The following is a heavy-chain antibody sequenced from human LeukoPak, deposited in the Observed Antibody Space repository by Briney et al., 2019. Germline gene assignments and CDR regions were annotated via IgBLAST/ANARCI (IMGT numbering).Heavy chain of an antibody. Sequence: ASVKVSCKASGDTFTNYYMHWVRQAPGQGLEWMGVINPSGGSTTYARKFRGRVTMTRDTSTSTVYMELSSLRCEDTAVYYCARELFSNYNGMDVWGQGTTVTVSS. D-gene: IGHD2/OR15-2a*01. CDR3: ARELFSNYNGMDV. CDR1: GDTFTNYY. V-gene: IGHV1-46*01. CDR2: INPSGGST. J-gene: IGHJ6*02.